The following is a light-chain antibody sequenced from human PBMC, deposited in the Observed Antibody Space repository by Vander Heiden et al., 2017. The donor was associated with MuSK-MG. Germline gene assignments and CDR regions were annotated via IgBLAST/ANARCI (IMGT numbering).Light chain of an antibody. CDR1: SSDVGGYNY. J-gene: IGLJ1*01. V-gene: IGLV2-11*01. CDR2: DDR. CDR3: CSDAGSNGFV. Sequence: ALTLPRPVPASPLQSVTIACTGSSSDVGGYNYDCWYQQHPGKAHKLMIYDDRKRPAGVPDRFSGSKAGNTASLTSAGRQAEEEADYYCCSDAGSNGFVFGAGTKVTVL.